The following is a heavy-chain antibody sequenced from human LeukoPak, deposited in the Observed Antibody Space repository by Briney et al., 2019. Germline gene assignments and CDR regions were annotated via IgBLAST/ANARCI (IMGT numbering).Heavy chain of an antibody. Sequence: VGSLRHSCVVSGFTASTSNMTSGRPTPGAGLYWVSVVATGDTTYYAVAVKGRFTIYRDNSKNTVYLQMNSVRVEDTALYYCARRIPSSWAMDVWGKGTTVSVSS. D-gene: IGHD1-26*01. CDR1: GFTASTSN. V-gene: IGHV3-53*01. CDR2: VATGDTT. CDR3: ARRIPSSWAMDV. J-gene: IGHJ6*04.